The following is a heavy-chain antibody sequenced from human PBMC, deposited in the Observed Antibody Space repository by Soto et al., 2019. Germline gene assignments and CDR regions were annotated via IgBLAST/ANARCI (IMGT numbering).Heavy chain of an antibody. Sequence: EVQLLESGGGLVQPGGSLRLSCAASGFVFSTYGMTWVRQAPGKGLEWVSNGSENCDDTSYADSVKGRFTVSRDNSKNTLYVQMNSLRAEDTAVYYCAMRTAVRNFDDLAQGTLVSVSS. CDR3: AMRTAVRNFDD. D-gene: IGHD6-19*01. J-gene: IGHJ4*02. CDR1: GFVFSTYG. CDR2: GSENCDDT. V-gene: IGHV3-23*01.